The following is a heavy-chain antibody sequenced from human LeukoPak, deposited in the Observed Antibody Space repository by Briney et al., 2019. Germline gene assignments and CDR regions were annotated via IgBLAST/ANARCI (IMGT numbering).Heavy chain of an antibody. J-gene: IGHJ1*01. Sequence: VSSVNVSCKAYGGTLSSYAISWLRQAPGQGLEWMGRIYPIPGIANYAQKFQGRVTITADKSTSTAYMELSSLRSEDTGVYYCARGDYYDSSGYYSPAEYFQHWGQGTLVTVSS. CDR1: GGTLSSYA. D-gene: IGHD3-22*01. V-gene: IGHV1-69*04. CDR3: ARGDYYDSSGYYSPAEYFQH. CDR2: IYPIPGIA.